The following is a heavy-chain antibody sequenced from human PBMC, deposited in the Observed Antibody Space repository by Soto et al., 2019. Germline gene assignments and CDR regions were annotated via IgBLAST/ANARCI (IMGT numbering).Heavy chain of an antibody. J-gene: IGHJ4*02. V-gene: IGHV3-23*01. CDR3: AQDPSTGYADR. CDR2: ISRGGRYT. CDR1: AFVFREYA. Sequence: VPLLESGGDLVQPGGSLRLSCVASAFVFREYAMSWVRQAPGKGLEWVSTISRGGRYTHYADSVKGRFIISRDNSKNTLDLQMYSLRDEDTAVYYCAQDPSTGYADRWGQGTLVTVSS. D-gene: IGHD3-9*01.